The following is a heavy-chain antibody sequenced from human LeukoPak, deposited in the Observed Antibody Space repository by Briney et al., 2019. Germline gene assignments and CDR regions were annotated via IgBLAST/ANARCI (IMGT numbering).Heavy chain of an antibody. D-gene: IGHD1-26*01. Sequence: GGSLRLSCAASGFTFNSYRMNWVRQAPGKGLEWISSISSSSNYRNYADSVKGRFTISRDNAKNSLYLQMNSLRAEDTAVYYCARALRIYYYFDYWGQGTLVTVSS. J-gene: IGHJ4*02. CDR1: GFTFNSYR. V-gene: IGHV3-21*04. CDR2: ISSSSNYR. CDR3: ARALRIYYYFDY.